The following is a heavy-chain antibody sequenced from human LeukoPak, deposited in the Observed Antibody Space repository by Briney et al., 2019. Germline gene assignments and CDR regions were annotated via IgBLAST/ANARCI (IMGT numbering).Heavy chain of an antibody. V-gene: IGHV1-69*04. Sequence: PGSSAKVSCKASGGTFSSYAISWVRQAPGQGLEWMGRIIPILGIANYAQKFQGRVTITADKSTSTAYMELSSLRSEDTAVYYCARDRVEPAKNWFDPWGQGTLVTVSS. D-gene: IGHD3-3*01. J-gene: IGHJ5*02. CDR3: ARDRVEPAKNWFDP. CDR2: IIPILGIA. CDR1: GGTFSSYA.